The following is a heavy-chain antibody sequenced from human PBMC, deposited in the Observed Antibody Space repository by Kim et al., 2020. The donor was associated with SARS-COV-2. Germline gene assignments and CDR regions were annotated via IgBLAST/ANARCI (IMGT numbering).Heavy chain of an antibody. CDR3: AIPRGKTHMYYYDSSGETPLDAFDI. Sequence: SVKVSCKASGGTFSSYAISWVRQAPGQGLEWMGGIIPIFGTANYAQKFQGRVTITADESTSTAYLELSSLRSEDTAVYYCAIPRGKTHMYYYDSSGETPLDAFDIWGQGTMVTVSS. V-gene: IGHV1-69*13. CDR2: IIPIFGTA. CDR1: GGTFSSYA. J-gene: IGHJ3*02. D-gene: IGHD3-22*01.